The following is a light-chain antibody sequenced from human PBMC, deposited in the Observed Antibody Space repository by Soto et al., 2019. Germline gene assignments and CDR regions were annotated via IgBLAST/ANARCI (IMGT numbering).Light chain of an antibody. V-gene: IGKV1-5*03. CDR2: KAS. CDR3: QQYNNSPWT. Sequence: DIQMTQSPSTLSASVRDRVTITCRASQSISSWLAWYQQKPGKAPKLLIYKASSLESGVPSRFSGSGSGTEFTLTISSLQPDDFATYYCQQYNNSPWTFGQGTKVESK. J-gene: IGKJ1*01. CDR1: QSISSW.